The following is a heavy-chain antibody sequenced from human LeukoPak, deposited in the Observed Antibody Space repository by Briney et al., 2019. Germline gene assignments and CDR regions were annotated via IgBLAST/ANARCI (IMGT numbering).Heavy chain of an antibody. Sequence: PGGSLRLSCAASGFTFSGYSMNWVRQAPGKGLEWVSSIGTISSYIFYADSVKGRFTISRDNAKNSVYLQMDSLRVEDTAVYYCARHHNDYWGQGTLVTVSS. J-gene: IGHJ4*02. CDR1: GFTFSGYS. CDR3: ARHHNDY. CDR2: IGTISSYI. V-gene: IGHV3-21*04.